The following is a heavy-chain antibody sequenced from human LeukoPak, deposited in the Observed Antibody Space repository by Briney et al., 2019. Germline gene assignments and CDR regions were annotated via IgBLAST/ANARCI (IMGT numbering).Heavy chain of an antibody. D-gene: IGHD1-26*01. CDR1: GFTFSSYA. V-gene: IGHV3-23*01. J-gene: IGHJ4*02. CDR2: NSGSGGST. Sequence: HAGGSLRLSCAASGFTFSSYAMSWVRQAPGKGLEWVSANSGSGGSTYYAESVKGRFTISRDNSKNTLYLQMNSLRAEDTAVYYCAKDRAVGATPGGYFDYWGQGTLVTVSS. CDR3: AKDRAVGATPGGYFDY.